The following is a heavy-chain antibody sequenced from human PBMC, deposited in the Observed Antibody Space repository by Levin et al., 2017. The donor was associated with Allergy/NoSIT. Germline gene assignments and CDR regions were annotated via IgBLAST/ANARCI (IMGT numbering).Heavy chain of an antibody. V-gene: IGHV5-10-1*01. CDR3: AREGVMVQGVIITNWFDP. J-gene: IGHJ5*02. D-gene: IGHD3-10*01. CDR2: IDPSDSYT. CDR1: GYSFTSYW. Sequence: GESLKISCKGSGYSFTSYWISWVRQLPGKGLEWMGRIDPSDSYTNYSPSFHGHVTTSADKSISTAYLQWSSLKASDTAMYYCAREGVMVQGVIITNWFDPWGQGTLVTVSS.